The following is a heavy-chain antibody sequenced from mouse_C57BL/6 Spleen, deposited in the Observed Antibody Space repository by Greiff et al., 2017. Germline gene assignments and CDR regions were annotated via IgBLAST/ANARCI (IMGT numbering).Heavy chain of an antibody. J-gene: IGHJ4*01. CDR3: ASDGGDYYYYAMDY. Sequence: EVQLQQSGPVLVKPGASVKMSCKASGYTFTDYYMNWVKQSHGKSLEWIGVINPYNGGTSYNQKFKGKATLTVDKSSSTAYMELNSLTSEDSAVYYCASDGGDYYYYAMDYWGQGTSVTVSS. CDR1: GYTFTDYY. D-gene: IGHD1-1*01. CDR2: INPYNGGT. V-gene: IGHV1-19*01.